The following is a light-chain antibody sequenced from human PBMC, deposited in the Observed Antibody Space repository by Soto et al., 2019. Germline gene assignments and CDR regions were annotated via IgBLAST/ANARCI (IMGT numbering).Light chain of an antibody. V-gene: IGLV3-1*01. Sequence: SYELTQPPSVSVSPGQTASITCSGDELGDKYTCWYQQKPGQSPLLVIYEDNKRPSGIPERFSGSNSGNTATLTISGTQSMDEAYYYCQAWDNILVVFGGGTKLTVL. J-gene: IGLJ2*01. CDR3: QAWDNILVV. CDR1: ELGDKY. CDR2: EDN.